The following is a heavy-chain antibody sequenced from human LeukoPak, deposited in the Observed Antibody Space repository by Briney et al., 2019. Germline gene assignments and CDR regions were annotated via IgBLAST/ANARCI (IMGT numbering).Heavy chain of an antibody. CDR1: GGSISSGGYS. V-gene: IGHV4-30-2*01. J-gene: IGHJ4*02. D-gene: IGHD4-17*01. Sequence: TLSLTCAVSGGSISSGGYSWSWIRQPPGKGLEWIGYIYHSGSTYYNPSLKSRVTISVDRSKNQFSLKLSSVTAADTAVYYCARADDYGDYPPSYFDYWGQGTLVTVSS. CDR3: ARADDYGDYPPSYFDY. CDR2: IYHSGST.